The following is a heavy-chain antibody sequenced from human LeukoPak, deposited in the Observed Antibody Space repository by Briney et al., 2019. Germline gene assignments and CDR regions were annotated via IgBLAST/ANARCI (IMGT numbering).Heavy chain of an antibody. CDR2: IIPILGIA. J-gene: IGHJ4*02. CDR3: ARGSTHDYGDYDFDY. Sequence: SVKVSCKASGGTFSSYAISWVRQAPGQGLEWMGRIIPILGIANYAQKFQGRVTITADKSTSTAYMELSSLRSDDTAVYYCARGSTHDYGDYDFDYWGQGTLVTVSS. CDR1: GGTFSSYA. D-gene: IGHD4-17*01. V-gene: IGHV1-69*04.